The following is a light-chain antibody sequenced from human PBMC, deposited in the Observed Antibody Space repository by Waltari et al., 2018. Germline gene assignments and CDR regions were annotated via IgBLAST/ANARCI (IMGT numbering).Light chain of an antibody. V-gene: IGKV1-12*01. CDR3: QQANSFPIT. J-gene: IGKJ3*01. Sequence: DIQMTQSPSSVSASVGDRFTITCRASQDIRNWLAWYQQKPGKAPNLLIYGTSSLQTGVPSRFSGSGSGTEFTLTISSLQPEDFATYSCQQANSFPITFGPGTKVDIK. CDR2: GTS. CDR1: QDIRNW.